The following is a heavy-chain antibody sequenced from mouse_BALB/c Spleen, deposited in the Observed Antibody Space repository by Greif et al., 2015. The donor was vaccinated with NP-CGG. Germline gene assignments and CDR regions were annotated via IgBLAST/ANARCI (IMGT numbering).Heavy chain of an antibody. CDR3: TRGDYGGFAY. V-gene: IGHV1-69*02. D-gene: IGHD1-1*02. CDR2: IYPSDSYT. J-gene: IGHJ3*01. Sequence: QVQLQQSGAELVRPGASVKLSCKASGYTFTSYWINWVKQRPGQGLEWIGNIYPSDSYTNYNQKFKDEATLTVDKSSSTAYMQLSSPTSEDSAVYYCTRGDYGGFAYWGQGTLVTVSA. CDR1: GYTFTSYW.